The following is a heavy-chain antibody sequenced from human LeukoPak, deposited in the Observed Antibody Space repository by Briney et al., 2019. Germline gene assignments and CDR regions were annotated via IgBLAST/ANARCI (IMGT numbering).Heavy chain of an antibody. CDR3: ARDRYSGSYGY. Sequence: ASVKVSCKASGYTFTGYYIHWVRQAPGQGLRWMGWINPNSGGTNYAQKFQGRVTMTRDTSISTAYMELSRLRSDDTAVYYCARDRYSGSYGYWGQGTLVTVSS. V-gene: IGHV1-2*02. D-gene: IGHD1-26*01. CDR1: GYTFTGYY. J-gene: IGHJ4*02. CDR2: INPNSGGT.